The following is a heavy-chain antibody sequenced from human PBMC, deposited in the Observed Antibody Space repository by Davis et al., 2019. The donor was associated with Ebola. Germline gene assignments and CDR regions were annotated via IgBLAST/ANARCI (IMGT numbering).Heavy chain of an antibody. CDR2: IRYDGSNK. CDR3: ALTTVTAHNFDY. Sequence: GESLKIPCAASGFTFSSYGMHWVRQAPGKGLEWVAFIRYDGSNKYYADSVKGRFTISRDNSKNTLYLQMNSLRAEDTAVYYCALTTVTAHNFDYWGQGTLVTVSS. V-gene: IGHV3-30*02. D-gene: IGHD4-17*01. CDR1: GFTFSSYG. J-gene: IGHJ4*02.